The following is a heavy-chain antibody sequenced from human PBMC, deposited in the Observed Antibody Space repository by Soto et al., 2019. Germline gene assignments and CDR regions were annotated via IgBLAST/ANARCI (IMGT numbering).Heavy chain of an antibody. CDR1: GYTFTDYF. CDR3: ARPPGYISDWYYFDL. D-gene: IGHD3-9*01. Sequence: ASVKVSCKASGYTFTDYFIHWVRQAPGQGLEWMGWINPKSGGTNYAPNFQGRVTMTRDTSTSTAYMELSSLMSEDTAVYYCARPPGYISDWYYFDLWGQGTQVTVS. V-gene: IGHV1-2*02. J-gene: IGHJ4*02. CDR2: INPKSGGT.